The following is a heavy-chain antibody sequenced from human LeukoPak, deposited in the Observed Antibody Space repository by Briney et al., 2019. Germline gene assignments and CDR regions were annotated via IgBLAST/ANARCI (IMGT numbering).Heavy chain of an antibody. CDR1: GGTFNTHI. V-gene: IGHV1-69*08. D-gene: IGHD1-26*01. CDR2: ITPIIGTT. CDR3: TRVTLRGSKYNWFDP. J-gene: IGHJ5*02. Sequence: GASVKVSCRSSGGTFNTHIFNWVRQAPGQGLEWMGRITPIIGTTKYAQGFQARVTITADRSTSTAYLELSGLTYDDTAVYYCTRVTLRGSKYNWFDPWGQGTHVSVSS.